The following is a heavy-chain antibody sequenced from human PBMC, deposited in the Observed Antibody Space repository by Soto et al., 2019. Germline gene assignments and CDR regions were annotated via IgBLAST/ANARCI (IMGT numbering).Heavy chain of an antibody. CDR3: AGGAGLRYFDWLKAHYYYYYMDV. J-gene: IGHJ6*03. V-gene: IGHV4-59*01. Sequence: SETLSLTSTVSGGYIGSYYWSWIRQPPGKGLEWIGYIYYSGSTNYNPSLKSRVTISVDTSKNQFSLKLSSVTAADTAVYYCAGGAGLRYFDWLKAHYYYYYMDVWGKGTTVT. CDR2: IYYSGST. CDR1: GGYIGSYY. D-gene: IGHD3-9*01.